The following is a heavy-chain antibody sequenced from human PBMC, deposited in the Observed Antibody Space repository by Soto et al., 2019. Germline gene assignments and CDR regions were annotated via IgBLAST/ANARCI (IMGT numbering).Heavy chain of an antibody. CDR1: GGSFSGYY. V-gene: IGHV4-34*01. CDR3: AILRGAARPSDY. CDR2: INHSGST. D-gene: IGHD6-6*01. Sequence: SQTLSLTCAVYGGSFSGYYWSWIRQPPGKGLEWIGEINHSGSTNYNPSLKSRVTISVDTSKNQFSLKLSSVTAADTAVYYCAILRGAARPSDYWGQGILVTGSS. J-gene: IGHJ4*02.